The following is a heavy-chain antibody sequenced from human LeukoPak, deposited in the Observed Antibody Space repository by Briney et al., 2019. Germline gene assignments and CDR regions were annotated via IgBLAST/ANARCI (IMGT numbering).Heavy chain of an antibody. CDR3: ARVGRLIQLWLLSFDAFDI. V-gene: IGHV1-18*01. CDR1: GYTFTSYG. Sequence: GASVKVSCKASGYTFTSYGISWVRQAPGQGLEWMGWISAYNDNTNYAQKLQGRVTMTTDTSTSTAYMELRSLRSDDTAVYYCARVGRLIQLWLLSFDAFDIWGQGTMVTVSS. CDR2: ISAYNDNT. J-gene: IGHJ3*02. D-gene: IGHD5-18*01.